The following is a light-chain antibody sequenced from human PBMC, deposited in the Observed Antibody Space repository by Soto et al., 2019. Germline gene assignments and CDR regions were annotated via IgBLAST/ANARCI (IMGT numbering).Light chain of an antibody. CDR3: LQDYNYPRT. J-gene: IGKJ1*01. CDR1: QGIRND. V-gene: IGKV1-6*01. Sequence: AIQRTQSPSSLSASVGDRVTFPCRASQGIRNDLGWYQQKPGKAPKLLIYAASSLQSGVPSRFSGSGSGTDFTLTISSLQPEDFATYYCLQDYNYPRTFGQGTKVDIK. CDR2: AAS.